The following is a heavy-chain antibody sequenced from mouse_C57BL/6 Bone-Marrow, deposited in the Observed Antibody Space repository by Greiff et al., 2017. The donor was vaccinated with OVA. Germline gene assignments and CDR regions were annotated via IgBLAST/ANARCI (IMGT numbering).Heavy chain of an antibody. Sequence: QVTLKVSGPGILQSSQSLSLSCSSSGFSLSTSGMGVSWIRQPSGQGLEWLALIYWDDDKRYEPSLKSRLSISKDTSRNPVFPMITSVDTADTATYYYARTAPYGSRDEYYAMDYWGQGTSVTVSS. CDR2: IYWDDDK. J-gene: IGHJ4*01. CDR3: ARTAPYGSRDEYYAMDY. D-gene: IGHD1-1*01. CDR1: GFSLSTSGMG. V-gene: IGHV8-12*01.